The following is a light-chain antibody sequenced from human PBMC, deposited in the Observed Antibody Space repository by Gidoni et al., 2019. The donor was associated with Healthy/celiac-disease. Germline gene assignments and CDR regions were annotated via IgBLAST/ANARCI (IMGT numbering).Light chain of an antibody. Sequence: QSVLTPPPSVSGAPGQRVTIPCTGSSSHIGAGYDVHWYQQLPGTAPKLLIYGNSNRPSGVPDRFSGSKSGTSASLAITGLQAEDEADYYCQSYDSSLSGYVFGTGTKVTV. CDR2: GNS. CDR3: QSYDSSLSGYV. CDR1: SSHIGAGYD. V-gene: IGLV1-40*01. J-gene: IGLJ1*01.